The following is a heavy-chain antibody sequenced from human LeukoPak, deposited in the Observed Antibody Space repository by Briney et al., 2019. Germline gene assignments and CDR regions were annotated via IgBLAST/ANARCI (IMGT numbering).Heavy chain of an antibody. CDR2: ISSSSSTI. D-gene: IGHD3-22*01. V-gene: IGHV3-48*01. Sequence: GGSLRLSCAASGFTFSSYSMNWVRQAPGKGLEWVSYISSSSSTIRYADSVKGRFTISRDNAKNSLYLQMNSLRAEDTAVYYCARDFHRRLYDSSAYHPYWGQGTLVTVSS. J-gene: IGHJ4*02. CDR1: GFTFSSYS. CDR3: ARDFHRRLYDSSAYHPY.